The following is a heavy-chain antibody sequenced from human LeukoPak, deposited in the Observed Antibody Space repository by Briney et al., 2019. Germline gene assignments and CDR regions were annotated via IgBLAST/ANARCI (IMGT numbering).Heavy chain of an antibody. Sequence: SETLSLTCTVSGGSISSYYWSWVRQPPGKGLEWIGYIYYSGSTNYHPSLKSRVTISVDTSKNRFSLKLSSVTAADTAVYYCARDGPPYCDILTGYYPLGLFDYWGQGTLVTVSS. CDR2: IYYSGST. CDR3: ARDGPPYCDILTGYYPLGLFDY. CDR1: GGSISSYY. V-gene: IGHV4-59*01. D-gene: IGHD3-9*01. J-gene: IGHJ4*02.